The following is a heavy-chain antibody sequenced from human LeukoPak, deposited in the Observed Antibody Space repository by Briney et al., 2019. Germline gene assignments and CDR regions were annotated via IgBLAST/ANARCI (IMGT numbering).Heavy chain of an antibody. V-gene: IGHV1-8*01. Sequence: ASVKVSCKASGYTSTNYDINWVRQATGQGLEWMGWMNPNSGHTGYAQKFQGRVTMTRNTSISTAYMELSSLRSDDTAVYYCARGDQQHWGQGTLVTVSS. CDR3: ARGDQQH. J-gene: IGHJ1*01. D-gene: IGHD2-2*01. CDR2: MNPNSGHT. CDR1: GYTSTNYD.